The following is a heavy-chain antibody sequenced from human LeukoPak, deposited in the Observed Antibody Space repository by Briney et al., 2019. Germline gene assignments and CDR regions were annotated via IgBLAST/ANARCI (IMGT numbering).Heavy chain of an antibody. CDR2: ISAYNGNT. V-gene: IGHV1-18*01. J-gene: IGHJ4*02. D-gene: IGHD3-9*01. CDR1: GYTFTSCG. Sequence: ASVKVSCKASGYTFTSCGISWVRQAPGQGLEWMGWISAYNGNTNYAQKLQGRVTMTTDTSTSTAYMELRSLRSDDTAVYYCAHTFGGYDILTGYYKNWGQGTLVTVSS. CDR3: AHTFGGYDILTGYYKN.